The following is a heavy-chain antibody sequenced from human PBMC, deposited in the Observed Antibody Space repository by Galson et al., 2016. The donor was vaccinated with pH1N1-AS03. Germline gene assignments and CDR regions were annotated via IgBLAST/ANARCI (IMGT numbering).Heavy chain of an antibody. V-gene: IGHV1-18*01. CDR2: ISTYNGHT. J-gene: IGHJ3*02. D-gene: IGHD1-1*01. CDR3: GGGTSDAFDI. CDR1: DYTFG. Sequence: SVKVSCKASDYTFGIGWVRQAPGQRLEWMGWISTYNGHTKYSQKFQGRVTMTTDTSTSTAYMALRNLRSDDPAVYYCGGGTSDAFDIWGQGTMVIVSS.